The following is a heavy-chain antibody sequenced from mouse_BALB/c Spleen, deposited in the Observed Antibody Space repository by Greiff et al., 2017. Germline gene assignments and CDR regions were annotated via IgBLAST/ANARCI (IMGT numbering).Heavy chain of an antibody. CDR3: VRPITTAWFAY. V-gene: IGHV10-1*02. CDR1: GFTFNTYA. J-gene: IGHJ3*01. D-gene: IGHD1-2*01. Sequence: EVQRVESGGGLVQPKGSLKLSCAASGFTFNTYAMNWVRQAPGKGVEWVARIRSKSNNYATYYADSVKDRFTISRDDSQSMLYLQMNNLKTEDTAMYYCVRPITTAWFAYWGQGTLVTVSA. CDR2: IRSKSNNYAT.